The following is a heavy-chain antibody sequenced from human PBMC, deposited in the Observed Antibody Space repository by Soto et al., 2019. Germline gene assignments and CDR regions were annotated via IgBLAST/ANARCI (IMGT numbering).Heavy chain of an antibody. V-gene: IGHV1-46*01. CDR2: INPSGGST. CDR3: ARGGYSSGWYRENIGYYYYGMDV. J-gene: IGHJ6*02. Sequence: VASVKVSCKASGYTFTSYYMHWVRQAPGQGLEWMGIINPSGGSTSYAQKFQGRVTMTRDTSTSTVYMELSSLRSEDTAVYYCARGGYSSGWYRENIGYYYYGMDVWGQGTTVTVSS. CDR1: GYTFTSYY. D-gene: IGHD6-19*01.